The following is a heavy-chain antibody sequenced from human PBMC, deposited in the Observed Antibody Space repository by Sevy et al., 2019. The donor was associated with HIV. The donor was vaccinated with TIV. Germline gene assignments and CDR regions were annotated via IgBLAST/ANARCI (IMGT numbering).Heavy chain of an antibody. CDR2: IWYDGSNK. V-gene: IGHV3-33*01. D-gene: IGHD3-22*01. Sequence: GGSLRLSCAASGFTFSSYGMHWVRQAPGKGLEWVAVIWYDGSNKYYADSVKGRFTISRDNSKNTLYLQMNSLRAEDMAVYYCARDPITMIVPGAFDIWGQGTMVTVSS. CDR1: GFTFSSYG. CDR3: ARDPITMIVPGAFDI. J-gene: IGHJ3*02.